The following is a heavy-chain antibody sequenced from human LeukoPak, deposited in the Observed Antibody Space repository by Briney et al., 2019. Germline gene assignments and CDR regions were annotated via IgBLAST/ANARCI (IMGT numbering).Heavy chain of an antibody. CDR3: ARRYCSSTSCLFDY. D-gene: IGHD2-2*01. Sequence: PGGSLRLSCAASGFTFSSYEMNWVRQAPGKGLEWVSYISSSGSTIHYVDSVKGRFTISRDNAKNSLYLQMNSLRAEDTAVYYCARRYCSSTSCLFDYWGQGTLVTVSS. CDR2: ISSSGSTI. CDR1: GFTFSSYE. V-gene: IGHV3-48*03. J-gene: IGHJ4*02.